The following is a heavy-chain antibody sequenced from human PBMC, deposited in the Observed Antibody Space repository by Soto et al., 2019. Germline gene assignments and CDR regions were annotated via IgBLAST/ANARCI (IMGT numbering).Heavy chain of an antibody. J-gene: IGHJ4*02. CDR3: AYSRYRGVFDY. CDR2: ISYDGSNK. V-gene: IGHV3-30*14. CDR1: GFTFSSYA. Sequence: GGSLRLSCAASGFTFSSYAMHWVRQAPGKGLEWVAVISYDGSNKYYADSVKGRFTISRDNSKNTLYLQMNSLRAEDTAVYYCAYSRYRGVFDYWGQGTLVTVSS. D-gene: IGHD4-4*01.